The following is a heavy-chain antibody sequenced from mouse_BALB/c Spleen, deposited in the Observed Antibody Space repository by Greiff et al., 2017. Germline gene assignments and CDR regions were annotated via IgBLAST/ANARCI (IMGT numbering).Heavy chain of an antibody. CDR2: ISRGGST. CDR3: ARENTEERVDTVEY. Sequence: EVKLMESGGDLVKPGGSLKLSCAASGFTFSSYGMSWVRQTPDKRLEWVATISRGGSTYYSDSVKGRFTISRDKARNILYLQMRSLRSEDAAMYYCARENTEERVDTVEYRGQGASVTDSS. D-gene: IGHD1-1*02. CDR1: GFTFSSYG. V-gene: IGHV5-6-5*01. J-gene: IGHJ4*01.